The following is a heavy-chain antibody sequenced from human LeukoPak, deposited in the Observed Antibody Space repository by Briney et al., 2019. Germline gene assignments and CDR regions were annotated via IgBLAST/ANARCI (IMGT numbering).Heavy chain of an antibody. J-gene: IGHJ4*02. Sequence: SETLSLTCTVSGGAIISDNFYWGWVRQPPGKGLEWVGSINYSGTTYYNPSLRSRVSISVDTSRTQFFLRLNSVTAADTAVYYCGRLFDSWGQGVLVTVSS. CDR1: GGAIISDNFY. V-gene: IGHV4-39*01. CDR2: INYSGTT. CDR3: GRLFDS.